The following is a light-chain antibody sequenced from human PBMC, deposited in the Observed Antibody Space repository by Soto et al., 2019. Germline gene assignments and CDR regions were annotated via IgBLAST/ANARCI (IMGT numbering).Light chain of an antibody. CDR1: SSDVGGYNY. V-gene: IGLV2-8*01. Sequence: QSALTQPPSASGSPGQSVTISCTGTSSDVGGYNYVSWYQQHPGKAPKVLIYDVNKRPSGVPDRFSGSKSGNTASLTVSGLQAEDEADDYCSSHAGSNNPCVFGTGTKLTVL. CDR2: DVN. J-gene: IGLJ1*01. CDR3: SSHAGSNNPCV.